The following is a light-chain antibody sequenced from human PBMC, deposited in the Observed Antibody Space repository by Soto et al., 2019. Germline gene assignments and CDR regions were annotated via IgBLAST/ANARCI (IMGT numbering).Light chain of an antibody. V-gene: IGLV6-57*04. CDR3: QSYDSNTVV. Sequence: NFMLTQPHSVSESPGQTVTISCTRSSGSIASNPVQWYQQRPGSAPTTVIYKNDQRPSGVPDRFSGSIDSSSNSASLTISGLKTEDEADYYCQSYDSNTVVFGGGTKVTVL. J-gene: IGLJ2*01. CDR1: SGSIASNP. CDR2: KND.